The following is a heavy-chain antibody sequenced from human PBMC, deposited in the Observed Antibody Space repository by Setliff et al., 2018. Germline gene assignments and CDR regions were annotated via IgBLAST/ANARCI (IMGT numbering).Heavy chain of an antibody. CDR1: GGTFSSYA. V-gene: IGHV1-69*10. CDR3: ARDRNYYGSVSYYNADAFDI. D-gene: IGHD3-10*01. J-gene: IGHJ3*02. CDR2: IIPILGIA. Sequence: SVKVSCKASGGTFSSYAISWVRQAPGQGLEWMGGIIPILGIANYAQKFQGRVTITADESTSTAYMELSSLRSEDTAVYYCARDRNYYGSVSYYNADAFDIWGQGTMVTVSS.